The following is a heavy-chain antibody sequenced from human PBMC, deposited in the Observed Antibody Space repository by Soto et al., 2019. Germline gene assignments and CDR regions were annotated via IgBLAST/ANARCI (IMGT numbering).Heavy chain of an antibody. V-gene: IGHV3-73*01. CDR3: TRLSTNAPYDACDI. CDR2: IRSGADNYAT. CDR1: GFSFSGSS. Sequence: SLRLSCAASGFSFSGSSMHWVRQASGKGLEWVGRIRSGADNYATAYTASMKGRFIISRDDSKNTAYLQMNSLKTEDTAVYYCTRLSTNAPYDACDIWGQGTMVTVSS. J-gene: IGHJ3*02. D-gene: IGHD2-8*01.